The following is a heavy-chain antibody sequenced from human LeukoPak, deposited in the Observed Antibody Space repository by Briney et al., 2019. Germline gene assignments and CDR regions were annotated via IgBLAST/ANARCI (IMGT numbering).Heavy chain of an antibody. V-gene: IGHV4-39*07. CDR2: IYYSGST. J-gene: IGHJ4*02. D-gene: IGHD1-26*01. Sequence: SETLSLTCTVSGGSISSSSYYWGWIRQPPGKGLEWIGSIYYSGSTYYNPSLKSRVTISVDTSKNQFSLKLSSVTAVDTAVYYCARSSVVGATGLDYWGQGTLVTVSS. CDR3: ARSSVVGATGLDY. CDR1: GGSISSSSYY.